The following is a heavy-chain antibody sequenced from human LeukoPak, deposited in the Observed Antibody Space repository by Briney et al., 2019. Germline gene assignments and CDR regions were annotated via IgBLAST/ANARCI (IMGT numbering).Heavy chain of an antibody. CDR2: IFYSGST. CDR3: ARLQFGSGDYHEVDY. D-gene: IGHD3-22*01. J-gene: IGHJ4*02. V-gene: IGHV4-59*08. CDR1: GGSMTTYY. Sequence: SETLSLTCTASGGSMTTYYWSWIRQPPGKGLEWIGYIFYSGSTNYNPSLKSRVTMSVDTSKNQFSLRLSSVTATDTAVYYCARLQFGSGDYHEVDYWGQGTLVTVSS.